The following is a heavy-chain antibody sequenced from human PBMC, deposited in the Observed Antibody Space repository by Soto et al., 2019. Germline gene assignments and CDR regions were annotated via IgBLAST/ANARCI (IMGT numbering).Heavy chain of an antibody. V-gene: IGHV3-30*18. J-gene: IGHJ4*02. CDR2: ISYDGSNK. Sequence: GGSLRLSCAASGFNFSSYGMHWVRQAPGKGLEWVAVISYDGSNKYYADSVKGRFTISRDNSKNTLYLQINSLRAEYTAVYYWAKMSDLGYWAQGTLVTVSS. CDR1: GFNFSSYG. CDR3: AKMSDLGY.